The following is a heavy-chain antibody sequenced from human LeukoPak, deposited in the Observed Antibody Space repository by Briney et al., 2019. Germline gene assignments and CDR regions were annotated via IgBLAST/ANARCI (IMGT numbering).Heavy chain of an antibody. D-gene: IGHD3-22*01. Sequence: PGRSLRLSCAASGFTFSSYGMHWVRQPPGKGLEWVEVISYDGSNKYYADSVKGRFTISRDNSKNTLYLQMNSLRAEDTAVYYCAKATYYYDSSNIQHWGQGTLVTVSS. J-gene: IGHJ1*01. CDR2: ISYDGSNK. CDR3: AKATYYYDSSNIQH. CDR1: GFTFSSYG. V-gene: IGHV3-30*18.